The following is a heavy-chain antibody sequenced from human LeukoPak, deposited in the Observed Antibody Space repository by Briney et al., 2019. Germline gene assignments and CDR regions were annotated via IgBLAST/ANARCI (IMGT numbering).Heavy chain of an antibody. CDR3: AKGDAHYYDSSGYYYANDAFDI. V-gene: IGHV3-30*18. Sequence: GGSLRLSCAASGFTFSSYGMHWVRQAPGKGLEWVAVISYDGSNKYYADSVKGRFTISRDNSKNTLYLQMNSLRAEDTAVYYCAKGDAHYYDSSGYYYANDAFDIWGQGTMVTVSS. J-gene: IGHJ3*02. CDR1: GFTFSSYG. CDR2: ISYDGSNK. D-gene: IGHD3-22*01.